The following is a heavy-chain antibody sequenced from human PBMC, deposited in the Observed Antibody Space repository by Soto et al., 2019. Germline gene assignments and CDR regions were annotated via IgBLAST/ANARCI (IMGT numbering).Heavy chain of an antibody. V-gene: IGHV3-23*01. Sequence: GGSLRLSCAASGFTFNNHAMSWVRQAPGEVLEWVSAISGSGDRTYYAYSVKGLFTISRDNSRNTLYLQMNSVRAEDAAVYYCAKALSSCSTACYDGYYYNLDVWGLGTTVTVSS. J-gene: IGHJ6*03. CDR2: ISGSGDRT. CDR3: AKALSSCSTACYDGYYYNLDV. D-gene: IGHD2-2*01. CDR1: GFTFNNHA.